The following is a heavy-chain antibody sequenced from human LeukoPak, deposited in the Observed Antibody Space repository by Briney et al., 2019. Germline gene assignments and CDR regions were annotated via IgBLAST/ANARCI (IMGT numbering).Heavy chain of an antibody. Sequence: GGSLRLSCAASGFTFSSYSMNWVRQAPGKGLEWVSSISSSSSYIYYADSVKGRFTISRDNAKNSLYLQMNGLRAEDTAVYYCARDLGTLGWFDPWGQGTLVTVSS. CDR3: ARDLGTLGWFDP. V-gene: IGHV3-21*01. J-gene: IGHJ5*02. D-gene: IGHD3-10*01. CDR2: ISSSSSYI. CDR1: GFTFSSYS.